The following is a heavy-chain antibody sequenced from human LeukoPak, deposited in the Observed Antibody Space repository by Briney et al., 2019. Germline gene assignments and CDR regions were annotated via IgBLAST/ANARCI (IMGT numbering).Heavy chain of an antibody. CDR1: GYTVTELS. D-gene: IGHD4-17*01. CDR2: FHPEDGET. V-gene: IGHV1-24*01. CDR3: ARRAGEYSHPYDY. J-gene: IGHJ4*02. Sequence: GASVKVSCKVSGYTVTELSMHWVRQSPGKGLEWMGGFHPEDGETIYAQKFQGRVTMTEDTSTDTAYMELSSLRAEDTAVYYCARRAGEYSHPYDYWGQGTLVTVSS.